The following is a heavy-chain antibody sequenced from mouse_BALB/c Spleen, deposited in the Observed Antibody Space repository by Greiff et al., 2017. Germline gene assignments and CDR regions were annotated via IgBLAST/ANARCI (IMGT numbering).Heavy chain of an antibody. D-gene: IGHD3-3*01. V-gene: IGHV1S81*02. CDR1: GYTFTSYY. J-gene: IGHJ2*01. CDR2: INPSNGGT. Sequence: QVQLKQPGAELVKPGASVKLSCKASGYTFTSYYMYWVKQRPGQGLDWIGGINPSNGGTNFNEKFKSKATLTVDKSSSTAYMQLSSLTSEDSAVYYWTRGDNYWGQGTTLTVSS. CDR3: TRGDNY.